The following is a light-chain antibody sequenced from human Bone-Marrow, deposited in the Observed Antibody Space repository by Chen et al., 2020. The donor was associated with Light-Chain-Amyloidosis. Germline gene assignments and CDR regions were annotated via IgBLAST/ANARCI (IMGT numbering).Light chain of an antibody. CDR1: NIGSTS. Sequence: SYVLTHPSSLSVAPGQTATIACGGNNIGSTSVHWYQQTPGQAPLLVVYGDSDRPAGIPERVSGSNSGNTATLTISRGEAGDEADYYCQVWDRSSDRPVFGGGTKLTVL. CDR3: QVWDRSSDRPV. CDR2: GDS. V-gene: IGLV3-21*02. J-gene: IGLJ3*02.